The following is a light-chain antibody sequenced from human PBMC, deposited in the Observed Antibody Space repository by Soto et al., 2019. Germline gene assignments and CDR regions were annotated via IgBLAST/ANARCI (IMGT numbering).Light chain of an antibody. J-gene: IGLJ1*01. V-gene: IGLV2-18*02. CDR3: SSFTSSNTYV. CDR1: SSDIGAYNR. CDR2: DVN. Sequence: QSVLTQPPSVSGSPGQSVAISCTGTSSDIGAYNRVSWYQQPPGTAPKLMIYDVNNRPSGVLDRFSGSKSGNTASLTISGLQADDEADYYCSSFTSSNTYVFGTGTKLTVL.